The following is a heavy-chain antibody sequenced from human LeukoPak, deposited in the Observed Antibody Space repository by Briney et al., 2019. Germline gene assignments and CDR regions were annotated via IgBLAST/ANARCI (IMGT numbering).Heavy chain of an antibody. D-gene: IGHD5-12*01. CDR3: ARDSDSGYGPFAS. CDR2: THSGGTT. CDR1: GFTVSNNY. J-gene: IGHJ4*02. V-gene: IGHV3-53*01. Sequence: GGSLRLSCAASGFTVSNNYMSWVRQAPGKGLEWVSVTHSGGTTNYADSVQGRFTISRDNSKTTVYLHMNSLRAEDTAVNYCARDSDSGYGPFASWGQGTLVTVSS.